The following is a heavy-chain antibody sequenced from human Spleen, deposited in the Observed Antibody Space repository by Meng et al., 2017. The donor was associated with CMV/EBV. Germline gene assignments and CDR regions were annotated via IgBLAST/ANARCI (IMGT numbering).Heavy chain of an antibody. D-gene: IGHD4-17*01. CDR1: FTDYY. CDR3: ARGTGYGDHNPYQVFFDY. J-gene: IGHJ4*02. V-gene: IGHV1-2*02. CDR2: INPHSGGT. Sequence: FTDYYLHWVRQAPGQGLEWMGWINPHSGGTHYTQKFQSRVSMTRGTSIGTVDMEVTRLTSDDTAVYYCARGTGYGDHNPYQVFFDYWGQGTLVTVSS.